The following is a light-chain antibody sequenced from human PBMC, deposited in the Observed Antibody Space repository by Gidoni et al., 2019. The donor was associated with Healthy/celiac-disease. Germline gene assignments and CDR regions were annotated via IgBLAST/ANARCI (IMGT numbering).Light chain of an antibody. CDR2: GAS. CDR1: QSVSSSY. Sequence: ELVLTQSPGTLSLSPGERATLSCRASQSVSSSYLAWYQQKPGQAPRLLIYGASSRATGIPDRFSGSGSGTDFTLTISRLEPEDCAVYYCQQYGSPWTFGQGTKVEIK. CDR3: QQYGSPWT. J-gene: IGKJ1*01. V-gene: IGKV3-20*01.